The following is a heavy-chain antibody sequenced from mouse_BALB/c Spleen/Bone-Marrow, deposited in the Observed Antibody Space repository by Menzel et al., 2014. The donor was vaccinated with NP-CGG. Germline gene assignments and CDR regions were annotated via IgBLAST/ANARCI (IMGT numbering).Heavy chain of an antibody. V-gene: IGHV2-2*02. CDR2: IWSGGST. D-gene: IGHD2-1*01. CDR1: GFSFTTYG. CDR3: ARRNGNFRYYAKDY. J-gene: IGHJ4*01. Sequence: VQLQQSGPGLVQPSQSLSITCTVSGFSFTTYGVHWVRQSPGKGLEWLGVIWSGGSTDYNAAFISRLSISKDNSKSQVFFKMNSLQANDTARYYCARRNGNFRYYAKDYWGQGTSVTVSS.